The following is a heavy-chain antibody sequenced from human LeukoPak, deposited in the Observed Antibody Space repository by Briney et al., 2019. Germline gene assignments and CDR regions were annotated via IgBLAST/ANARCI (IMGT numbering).Heavy chain of an antibody. V-gene: IGHV3-7*01. Sequence: GGSLRLSCAASGFPFSNYWMSWVRQAPGKGLEWVAYIKKTGSETYYVDSVKGRFTITRDNARNSVFLQMNSLRAEDTAVYYCAREDGYCSGGNCYSYFDSWGQGTLVTVSS. D-gene: IGHD2-15*01. J-gene: IGHJ4*02. CDR1: GFPFSNYW. CDR2: IKKTGSET. CDR3: AREDGYCSGGNCYSYFDS.